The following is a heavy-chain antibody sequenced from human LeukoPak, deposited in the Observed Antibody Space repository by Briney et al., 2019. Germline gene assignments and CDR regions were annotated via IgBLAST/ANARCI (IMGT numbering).Heavy chain of an antibody. J-gene: IGHJ5*02. V-gene: IGHV4-59*12. Sequence: SETLSLTCTVSGGSISSYYWSWIRQPPGKGLEWIGYIYYSGSTNYNPSLKSRVTISVDTSKNQFSLKLSSVTAADTAVYYCARGRSYYYDSSGYYYYRWFDPWGQGTLVTVSS. CDR2: IYYSGST. CDR1: GGSISSYY. CDR3: ARGRSYYYDSSGYYYYRWFDP. D-gene: IGHD3-22*01.